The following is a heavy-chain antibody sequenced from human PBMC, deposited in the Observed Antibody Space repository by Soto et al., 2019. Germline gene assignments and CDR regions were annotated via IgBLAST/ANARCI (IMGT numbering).Heavy chain of an antibody. V-gene: IGHV3-7*01. Sequence: PGGSLRLSCAASGFTFSSYWMSWVRQAPGKGLEWVANIKQDGSEKYYVDSVKGRFTISRDNAKNSLYLQMNSLRAEDTAVYYSARGPTDYYDNSGHYSLDHWGQGTLVTVSS. D-gene: IGHD3-22*01. CDR3: ARGPTDYYDNSGHYSLDH. CDR1: GFTFSSYW. J-gene: IGHJ4*02. CDR2: IKQDGSEK.